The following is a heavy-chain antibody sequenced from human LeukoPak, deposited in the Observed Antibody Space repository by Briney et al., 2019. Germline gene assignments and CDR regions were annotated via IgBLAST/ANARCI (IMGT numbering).Heavy chain of an antibody. V-gene: IGHV4-39*01. CDR3: ASELRTYYYGSGSHPETNWFDP. CDR2: IDHSRST. CDR1: GGSITSTSYY. D-gene: IGHD3-10*01. Sequence: SETLSLTCALSGGSITSTSYYSTWLRQPPWKGLEWIGSIDHSRSTYYHPSLKSRVTMSVDTSKDQLSLKLSSVTAADSAVYYCASELRTYYYGSGSHPETNWFDPWGQGTLVTVSS. J-gene: IGHJ5*02.